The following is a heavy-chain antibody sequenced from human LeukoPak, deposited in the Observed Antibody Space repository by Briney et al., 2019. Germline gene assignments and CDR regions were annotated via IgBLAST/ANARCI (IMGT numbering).Heavy chain of an antibody. CDR3: AKDLRWRVATILPAIDS. D-gene: IGHD5-12*01. V-gene: IGHV3-30*18. CDR2: ISYDGTYK. Sequence: PGGSLRLSCAASGFGFSYYYMHWVRQAPGKGLQWVAVISYDGTYKYYEDSVKGRFTISRDNSKNTLLLQMNSLRTEDTAVYYCAKDLRWRVATILPAIDSWGQGALVTVSS. J-gene: IGHJ4*02. CDR1: GFGFSYYY.